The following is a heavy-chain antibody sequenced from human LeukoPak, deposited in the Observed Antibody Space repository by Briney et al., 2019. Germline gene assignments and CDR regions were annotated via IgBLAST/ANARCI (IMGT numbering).Heavy chain of an antibody. CDR1: EFTFNTYG. CDR3: ARVYHYYDSSGYYPNYYMDV. D-gene: IGHD3-22*01. V-gene: IGHV3-20*04. CDR2: INWNGGST. Sequence: GGSLRLSCAASEFTFNTYGMSWVRQAPGKGLEWVSGINWNGGSTGYADSVKGRFTIYRDNAKNSLYPQMNSLRAEDTALYYCARVYHYYDSSGYYPNYYMDVWGKGTTVTVSS. J-gene: IGHJ6*03.